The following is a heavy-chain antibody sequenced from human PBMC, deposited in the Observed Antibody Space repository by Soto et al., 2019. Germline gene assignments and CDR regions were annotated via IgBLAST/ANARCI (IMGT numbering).Heavy chain of an antibody. V-gene: IGHV3-23*01. CDR2: ISNSGGIT. Sequence: EVQLSESGGGLVEPGGSLRLSCAASGFSFSSHAMSWVRQAPGKGLEWVSRISNSGGITLYADSVEGRFIISRDNSKNTLYLQMHSLRVEDTAVYFCAKYIYGLPPDYWGQGSLVTVSS. CDR1: GFSFSSHA. D-gene: IGHD5-18*01. CDR3: AKYIYGLPPDY. J-gene: IGHJ4*02.